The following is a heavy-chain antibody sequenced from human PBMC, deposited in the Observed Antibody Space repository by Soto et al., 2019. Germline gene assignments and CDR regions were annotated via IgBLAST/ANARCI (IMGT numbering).Heavy chain of an antibody. CDR1: GFTFNSYA. J-gene: IGHJ4*01. V-gene: IGHV3-30-3*01. CDR3: ARDYYFDY. CDR2: ISYDGSNK. Sequence: HPGGSLRLSCAASGFTFNSYAMHWVRQAPGKGLEWVAVISYDGSNKYYADSVKGRFTISRDNSKNTLYLQMNSLRAEDTAVYYCARDYYFDYWGHGTLVS.